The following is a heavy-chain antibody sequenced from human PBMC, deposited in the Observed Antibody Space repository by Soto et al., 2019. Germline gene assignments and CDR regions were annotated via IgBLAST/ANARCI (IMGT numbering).Heavy chain of an antibody. CDR2: INAGNGNT. D-gene: IGHD1-26*01. CDR1: GYTFTSYA. J-gene: IGHJ4*02. Sequence: GASVKVSCKASGYTFTSYAMHWVRQAPGQRLEWMRWINAGNGNTKYSQKFQGRVTITRDTSASTAYMELSSLRSEDTAVYYCARDRSPNRGIVGATNFDYWGQGQWSPSPQ. CDR3: ARDRSPNRGIVGATNFDY. V-gene: IGHV1-3*01.